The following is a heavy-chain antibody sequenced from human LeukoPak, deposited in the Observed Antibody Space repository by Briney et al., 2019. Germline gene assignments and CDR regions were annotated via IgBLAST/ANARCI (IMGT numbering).Heavy chain of an antibody. CDR1: GFTFSNAW. J-gene: IGHJ4*02. CDR3: TTDQAYYGSGTRSDY. Sequence: GGSLRLSCAASGFTFSNAWMSWVRQAPGKGLEWVGRIKSKTDGGTTDYAAPVKGRFTISRDDSKNTLYLQMNSLKTEDTAVYYCTTDQAYYGSGTRSDYWGQGTLVSVSS. V-gene: IGHV3-15*01. CDR2: IKSKTDGGTT. D-gene: IGHD3-10*01.